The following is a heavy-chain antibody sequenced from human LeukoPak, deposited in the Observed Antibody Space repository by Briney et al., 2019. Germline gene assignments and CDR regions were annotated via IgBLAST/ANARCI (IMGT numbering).Heavy chain of an antibody. V-gene: IGHV4-39*01. CDR2: IYNGGGT. CDR3: ARQYSVGWRQLGGGYNWFDR. D-gene: IGHD2-21*02. J-gene: IGHJ5*02. Sequence: SETLSLTCTISGDSISSNDYYWAWIRRSPAEGLEWIGSIYNGGGTYYKPSLTSRVRISVDTSKKQFSLRMNSVTAADTGVYYCARQYSVGWRQLGGGYNWFDRWGQGTLVTVSS. CDR1: GDSISSNDYY.